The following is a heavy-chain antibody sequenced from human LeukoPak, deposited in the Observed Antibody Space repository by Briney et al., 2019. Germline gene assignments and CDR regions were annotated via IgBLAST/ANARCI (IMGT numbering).Heavy chain of an antibody. V-gene: IGHV3-48*04. CDR3: ARLGILTDYQSLSYHYYMDV. D-gene: IGHD3-9*01. CDR2: ITASRGSI. CDR1: GGTFSTYI. Sequence: GESLTLSCAASGGTFSTYIVNWIRQAPGKGLEWVSYITASRGSIYSEDSVNGRFTISRDNAKKSLYLQMNSLRVEDTAVYYCARLGILTDYQSLSYHYYMDVWGKGTTVTVSS. J-gene: IGHJ6*03.